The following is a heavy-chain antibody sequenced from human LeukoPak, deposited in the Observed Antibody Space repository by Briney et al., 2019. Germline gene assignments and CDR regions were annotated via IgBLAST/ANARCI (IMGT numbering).Heavy chain of an antibody. CDR3: ARANSSDNPYSFGSLAP. CDR1: GYSLKDYF. V-gene: IGHV1-2*02. D-gene: IGHD3-22*01. J-gene: IGHJ5*02. Sequence: ASVKVSCKASGYSLKDYFIHWLRQAPGQGPEWLGWINSKSGDTDYGQQFRGRVNMTRDMAISTIYLELHSLRIDDTAIYYCARANSSDNPYSFGSLAPWGQGGRVTVPS. CDR2: INSKSGDT.